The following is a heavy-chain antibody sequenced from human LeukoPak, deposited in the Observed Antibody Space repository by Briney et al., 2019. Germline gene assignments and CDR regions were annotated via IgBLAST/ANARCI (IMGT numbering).Heavy chain of an antibody. Sequence: GRSLRLSCAASGFTFDDYAMHWVRQAPGKGLEWVSGISWNSGSIGYADSVKGRFTISRDNAKNSLYLQMNSLRAEDTALYYCAKDMQYYYDSSGYLDYWGQGTLVTVSS. V-gene: IGHV3-9*01. D-gene: IGHD3-22*01. CDR3: AKDMQYYYDSSGYLDY. J-gene: IGHJ4*02. CDR1: GFTFDDYA. CDR2: ISWNSGSI.